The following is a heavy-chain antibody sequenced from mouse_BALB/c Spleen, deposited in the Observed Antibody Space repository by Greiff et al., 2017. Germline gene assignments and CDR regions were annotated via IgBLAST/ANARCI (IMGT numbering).Heavy chain of an antibody. CDR3: ARQYDGYCGAMDY. Sequence: EVQLVESGGDLVKPGGSLKLSCAASGFTFSSYGMSWVRQTPDKRLEWVATISSGGSYTYYPDSVKGRFTISRDNAKNTLYLQMSSLKSEDTAMYYCARQYDGYCGAMDYWGQGTSVTVSS. J-gene: IGHJ4*01. V-gene: IGHV5-6*01. D-gene: IGHD2-3*01. CDR2: ISSGGSYT. CDR1: GFTFSSYG.